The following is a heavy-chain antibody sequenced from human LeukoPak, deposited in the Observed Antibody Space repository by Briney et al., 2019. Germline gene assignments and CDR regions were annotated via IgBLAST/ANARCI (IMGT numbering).Heavy chain of an antibody. Sequence: PGGSLRLSCAASGFTFSAYNMNWVRRAPGKGLEWVSSISSTSTDIYYGDSVKGRFTISRDNAKNSLYLQMNSLRAEDTAIYYCARVTLPSASAFDYWGHGTPVTVSS. CDR2: ISSTSTDI. CDR3: ARVTLPSASAFDY. V-gene: IGHV3-21*01. J-gene: IGHJ4*01. D-gene: IGHD2-2*01. CDR1: GFTFSAYN.